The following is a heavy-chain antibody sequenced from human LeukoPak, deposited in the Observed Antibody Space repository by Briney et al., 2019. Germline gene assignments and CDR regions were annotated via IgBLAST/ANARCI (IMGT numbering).Heavy chain of an antibody. V-gene: IGHV3-21*01. CDR3: ATEIAVAGFDY. J-gene: IGHJ4*02. CDR2: ISSSSSYI. D-gene: IGHD6-19*01. Sequence: PGGSLRLSCAASGFTFSSYSMNWVRQAPGKGLEWVSSISSSSSYIYYADSVKGRFTISRGNTKNSLYLQMNSLRAEDTAVYYCATEIAVAGFDYWGQGTLVTVSS. CDR1: GFTFSSYS.